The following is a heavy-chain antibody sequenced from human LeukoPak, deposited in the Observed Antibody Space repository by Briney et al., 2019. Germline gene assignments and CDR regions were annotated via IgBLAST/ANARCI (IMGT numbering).Heavy chain of an antibody. D-gene: IGHD2-2*01. CDR2: INTGNGNT. CDR3: ARAAVAAAPLPHFDY. CDR1: GYTFTSHS. V-gene: IGHV1-3*04. J-gene: IGHJ4*02. Sequence: ASVKVSCKASGYTFTSHSMHWVRQAPGQRLDWMGWINTGNGNTKYSQKFQDRVTISMDKSATTAYMELSSLRSEDTVVYYCARAAVAAAPLPHFDYWGQGTLVTVSS.